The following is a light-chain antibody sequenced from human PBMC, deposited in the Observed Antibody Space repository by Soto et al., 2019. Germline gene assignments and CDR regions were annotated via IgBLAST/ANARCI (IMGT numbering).Light chain of an antibody. CDR1: IGHSSYA. Sequence: VLTQSPSASASLGASVKRTCTMSIGHSSYAIAWHQQQPEKGPRYLMKLNSDGSHSKGDGIPDRFSGSSSGAERYLTISSLQSEDEADYYCQTWGTGIWVFGGGTKLTVL. CDR2: LNSDGSH. V-gene: IGLV4-69*01. CDR3: QTWGTGIWV. J-gene: IGLJ3*02.